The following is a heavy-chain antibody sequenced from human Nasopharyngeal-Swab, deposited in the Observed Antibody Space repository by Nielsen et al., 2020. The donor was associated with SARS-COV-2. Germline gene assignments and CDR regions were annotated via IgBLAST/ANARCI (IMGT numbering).Heavy chain of an antibody. CDR3: ASALVWFGEIWFDP. D-gene: IGHD3-10*01. CDR2: ISGSGGST. Sequence: GESLKISCAASGFTFSSYAMSWVRQAPGEGLEWVSAISGSGGSTYYADSVKGRFTISRDNSKNTLYLQMNSLRAEDTAVYYCASALVWFGEIWFDPWGQGTLVTVSS. V-gene: IGHV3-23*01. CDR1: GFTFSSYA. J-gene: IGHJ5*02.